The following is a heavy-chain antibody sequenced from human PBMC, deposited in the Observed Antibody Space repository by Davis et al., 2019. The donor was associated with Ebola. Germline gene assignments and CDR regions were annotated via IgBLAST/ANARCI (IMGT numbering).Heavy chain of an antibody. D-gene: IGHD6-13*01. Sequence: SETLSLTCTVSGGSISSYYWSWIRQPPGKGLEWIGYIYYSGSTYYNPSLKSRVTISVDTSKNQFSLKLSSVTAADTAVYYCARDRSSSPARRYYYYGMDVWGQGTTVTVSS. CDR1: GGSISSYY. V-gene: IGHV4-59*12. J-gene: IGHJ6*02. CDR2: IYYSGST. CDR3: ARDRSSSPARRYYYYGMDV.